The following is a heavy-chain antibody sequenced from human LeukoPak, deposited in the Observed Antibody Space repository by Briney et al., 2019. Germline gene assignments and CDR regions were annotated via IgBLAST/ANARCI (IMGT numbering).Heavy chain of an antibody. CDR1: GFTFSSYA. J-gene: IGHJ4*02. V-gene: IGHV3-64*01. CDR2: ISSNGGST. Sequence: GGSLRLSCAASGFTFSSYAMHWVRQAPGKGMEYVSAISSNGGSTYYANSVKGRFTISRDNSKNTLYLQMGSLRAEDMAVYYCARSDYSDYYFDYWGQGTLVTVSS. D-gene: IGHD4-11*01. CDR3: ARSDYSDYYFDY.